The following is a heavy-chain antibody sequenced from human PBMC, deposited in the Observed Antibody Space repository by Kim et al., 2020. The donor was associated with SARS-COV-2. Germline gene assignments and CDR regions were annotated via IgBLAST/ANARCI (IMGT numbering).Heavy chain of an antibody. CDR3: ARIDDGIFGTGY. Sequence: LSLTCAASGFTVSSNYMSWVRQAPGKGLEWVSVIYSGGSTYYADSVKGRFTISRDNSKNTLYLQMNSLRAEDTAVYYCARIDDGIFGTGYWGQGTLV. CDR1: GFTVSSNY. CDR2: IYSGGST. J-gene: IGHJ4*02. V-gene: IGHV3-66*01. D-gene: IGHD3-3*01.